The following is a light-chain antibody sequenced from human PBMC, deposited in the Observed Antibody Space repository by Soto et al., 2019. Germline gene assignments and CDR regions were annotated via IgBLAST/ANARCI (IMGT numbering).Light chain of an antibody. CDR1: SSDVGGYNY. J-gene: IGLJ1*01. CDR2: EVS. V-gene: IGLV2-14*01. CDR3: SSYTSSSTLGV. Sequence: QSALTHPASVSGSPGHAITISCTGTSSDVGGYNYVSWYQQHPGKAPKLMIYEVSNRPSGVSNRFSGSKSGNTASLTISGLQAEDEADYYCSSYTSSSTLGVFGTGTKVTVL.